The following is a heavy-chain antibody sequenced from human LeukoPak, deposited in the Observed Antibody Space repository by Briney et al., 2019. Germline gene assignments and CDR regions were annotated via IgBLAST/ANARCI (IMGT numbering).Heavy chain of an antibody. CDR2: ISSSSSTI. Sequence: GSLRLSCAASGFTFSSYSMNWVRQAPGKGLEWVSYISSSSSTIYYADSVKGRFTISRDNAKNSLYLQMNSLRAEDTAVYYCARDRPLRYYYDSSGYIDYWAREPWSPSPQ. J-gene: IGHJ4*02. CDR3: ARDRPLRYYYDSSGYIDY. V-gene: IGHV3-48*01. D-gene: IGHD3-22*01. CDR1: GFTFSSYS.